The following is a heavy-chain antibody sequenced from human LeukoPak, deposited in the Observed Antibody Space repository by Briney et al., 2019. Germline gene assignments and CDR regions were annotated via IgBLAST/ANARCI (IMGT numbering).Heavy chain of an antibody. CDR1: GYSFTSYW. CDR3: AMNYYDSSGYWGGFDY. V-gene: IGHV5-51*01. Sequence: GESLKISCKGSGYSFTSYWIGWVRQMPGKGLEWMGIIYPGDSDTRYSPSFQGQVTISADKSISTAYLQWSSLKASDTAMYYCAMNYYDSSGYWGGFDYWGQGTLVTVSS. J-gene: IGHJ4*02. D-gene: IGHD3-22*01. CDR2: IYPGDSDT.